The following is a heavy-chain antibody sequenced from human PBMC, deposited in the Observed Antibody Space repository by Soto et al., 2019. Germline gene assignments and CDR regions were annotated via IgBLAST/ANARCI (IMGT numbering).Heavy chain of an antibody. J-gene: IGHJ4*02. CDR2: ISSSSSYI. Sequence: EVQLVESGGGLVKPGGSLRLSCAASGFTFSSYSMNWVRQAPGKGLEWVSSISSSSSYIYYADSVKGRFTISRDNAKNSLYRQRNSLRAEDTAVYYCAREVITFWGVIVLGREFDYWCQGTLVTVSS. CDR1: GFTFSSYS. V-gene: IGHV3-21*01. CDR3: AREVITFWGVIVLGREFDY. D-gene: IGHD3-16*02.